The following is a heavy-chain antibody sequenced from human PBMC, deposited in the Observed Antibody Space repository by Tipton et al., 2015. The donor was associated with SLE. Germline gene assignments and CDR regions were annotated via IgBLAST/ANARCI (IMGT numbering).Heavy chain of an antibody. CDR3: ARVISNTFDY. CDR1: GFTFSDYY. J-gene: IGHJ4*02. CDR2: ISSSGNTI. Sequence: QLVQSGGGLVKPGGSLRLSCAASGFTFSDYYMGWICQAPGTGLEWVSYISSSGNTIYYADTVKGRFTISRANAKNSLYLQMNSLRAEDTAVYYCARVISNTFDYWGQGTLVTVSS. D-gene: IGHD4-11*01. V-gene: IGHV3-11*04.